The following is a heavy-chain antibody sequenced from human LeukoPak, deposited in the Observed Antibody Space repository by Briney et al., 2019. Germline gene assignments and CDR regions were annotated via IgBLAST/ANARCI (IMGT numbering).Heavy chain of an antibody. CDR2: LTGSGGST. CDR1: GFTFSSYA. Sequence: GGSLRLSCAASGFTFSSYAMSWVRQAPGKGLEWVSTLTGSGGSTYYADSVKGRFTISRDNSKSTLNLQMNSLRADDTAVYYCAKESGYSYGYTYQYYGLDVWGQGTTVAVSS. J-gene: IGHJ6*02. CDR3: AKESGYSYGYTYQYYGLDV. D-gene: IGHD5-18*01. V-gene: IGHV3-23*01.